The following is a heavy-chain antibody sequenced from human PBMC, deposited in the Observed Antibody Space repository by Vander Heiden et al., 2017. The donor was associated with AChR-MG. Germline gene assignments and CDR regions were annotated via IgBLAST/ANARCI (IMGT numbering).Heavy chain of an antibody. Sequence: EVQLVESGGGLVQPGGSLRLSCAASGFTFSSYSMNWVRQAPGKGLEWVSYMSSSSSTIYYADSVKGRFTISRDNAKNSLYLQMNSLRDEDTAVYYCARMDLTTVTFYYGMDVWGQGTTVTVSS. CDR1: GFTFSSYS. V-gene: IGHV3-48*02. CDR2: MSSSSSTI. J-gene: IGHJ6*02. CDR3: ARMDLTTVTFYYGMDV. D-gene: IGHD4-17*01.